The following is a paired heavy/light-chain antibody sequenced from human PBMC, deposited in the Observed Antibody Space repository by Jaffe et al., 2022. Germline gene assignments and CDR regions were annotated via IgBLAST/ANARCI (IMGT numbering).Heavy chain of an antibody. V-gene: IGHV3-23*01. CDR2: ISGSGGST. D-gene: IGHD2-15*01. Sequence: EVQLLESGGGLVQPGGSLRLSCAASGFTFSSYAMSWVRQAPGKGLEWVSAISGSGGSTYYADSVKGRFTISRDNSKNTLYLQMNSLRAEDTAVYYCAKDSRIVVVVATRGGDYFDYWGQGTLVTVSS. CDR3: AKDSRIVVVVATRGGDYFDY. J-gene: IGHJ4*02. CDR1: GFTFSSYA.
Light chain of an antibody. CDR1: SLRSYY. CDR2: GKN. J-gene: IGLJ2*01. Sequence: SSELTQDPAVSVALGQTVRITCQGDSLRSYYASWYQQKPGQAPVLVIYGKNNRPSGIPDRFSGSSSGNTASLTITGAQAEDEADYYCNSRDSSGNPLVVFGGGTKLTVL. CDR3: NSRDSSGNPLVV. V-gene: IGLV3-19*01.